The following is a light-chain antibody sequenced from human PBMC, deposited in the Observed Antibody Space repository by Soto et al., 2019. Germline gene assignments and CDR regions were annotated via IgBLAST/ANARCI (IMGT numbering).Light chain of an antibody. J-gene: IGLJ2*01. Sequence: QSALTQPASVSGSPGQSITISCTGTSSDVGGYNYVSWYQQHPGKAPKLMIYEVSNRPSGVSNRFSGSKSGNTASLTISGLQAEDEADYYCRSYTSRSTLVFGGGTKLTGL. CDR2: EVS. CDR3: RSYTSRSTLV. V-gene: IGLV2-14*01. CDR1: SSDVGGYNY.